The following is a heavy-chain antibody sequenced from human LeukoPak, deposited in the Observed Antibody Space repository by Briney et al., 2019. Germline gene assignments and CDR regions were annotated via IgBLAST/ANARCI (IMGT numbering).Heavy chain of an antibody. CDR2: IYHSGST. D-gene: IGHD5-12*01. V-gene: IGHV4-38-2*02. J-gene: IGHJ6*03. CDR3: ARDMGGGYAFYYYMDV. Sequence: SETLSLTCTVSGYSISSGYYWGWIRQPPGKGLEWIGSIYHSGSTYYNPSLKSRVTISVDTSKNQFSLKLSSVTAADTAVYYCARDMGGGYAFYYYMDVWGKGTTVTVSS. CDR1: GYSISSGYY.